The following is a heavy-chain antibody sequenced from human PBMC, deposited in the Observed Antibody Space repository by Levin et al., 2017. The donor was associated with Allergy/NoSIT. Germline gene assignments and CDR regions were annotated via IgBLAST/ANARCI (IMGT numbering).Heavy chain of an antibody. CDR2: ISNNGGRT. CDR3: VKNGDYGELGS. CDR1: GFTFNKNT. V-gene: IGHV3-64D*06. J-gene: IGHJ5*02. Sequence: PGGSLRLSCSASGFTFNKNTMQWVRQAPGKGLEHVSAISNNGGRTYYTDSVKGRFTISRDNSKNTVYHQMSSLRPEDTAMYYCVKNGDYGELGSWGQGTLVTVSS. D-gene: IGHD4-17*01.